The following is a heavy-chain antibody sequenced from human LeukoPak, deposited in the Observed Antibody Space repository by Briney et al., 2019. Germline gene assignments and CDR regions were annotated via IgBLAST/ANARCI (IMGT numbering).Heavy chain of an antibody. Sequence: SETLSLTCTVSGGSISSYYWSWIRQPPGKGLEWIGYIYYSGSTNYNPSLKSRVTISVDTSKNQFSLKLSSVTAADTAVYYCARVAGHRRYFDYWGQGTLVTVSS. CDR1: GGSISSYY. CDR3: ARVAGHRRYFDY. CDR2: IYYSGST. J-gene: IGHJ4*02. V-gene: IGHV4-59*01.